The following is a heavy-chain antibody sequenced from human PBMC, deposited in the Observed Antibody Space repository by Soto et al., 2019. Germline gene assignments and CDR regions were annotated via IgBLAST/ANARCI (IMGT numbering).Heavy chain of an antibody. J-gene: IGHJ4*02. V-gene: IGHV3-33*01. CDR2: IWYDGSVK. Sequence: QVQLVESGGGVVQPGRSLRLSCVVPGSIFSGYGMHWVRQAPGKGLEWLAVIWYDGSVKYYADSVEGRFTISRDNSKKNLYLQMDSLRVEDTAVYYCAREGIGGTAFRGYCDYWGQGTLVTVSS. CDR3: AREGIGGTAFRGYCDY. D-gene: IGHD1-7*01. CDR1: GSIFSGYG.